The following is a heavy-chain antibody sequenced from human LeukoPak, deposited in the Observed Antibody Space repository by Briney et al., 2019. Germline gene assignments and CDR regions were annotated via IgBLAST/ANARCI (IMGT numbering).Heavy chain of an antibody. CDR2: TNHKGST. Sequence: KPSETMSLTSAVYGGSLSGYYWSWIRQPPGKGLDWIGETNHKGSTNYNPSLKSRVTISVDTSKNQFSLKLSSVTAADTAVYYCARAPELRITMIVVWFDPWGQGTLVTVSS. V-gene: IGHV4-34*01. CDR3: ARAPELRITMIVVWFDP. D-gene: IGHD3-22*01. J-gene: IGHJ5*02. CDR1: GGSLSGYY.